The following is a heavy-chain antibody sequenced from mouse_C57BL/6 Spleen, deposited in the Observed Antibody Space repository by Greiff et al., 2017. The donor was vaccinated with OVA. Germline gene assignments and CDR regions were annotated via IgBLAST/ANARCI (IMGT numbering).Heavy chain of an antibody. CDR3: ARSEITTVVPYFDY. CDR1: GYTFTSYW. CDR2: IDPSDSYT. D-gene: IGHD1-1*01. Sequence: VQLQQPGAELVRPGTSVKLSCKASGYTFTSYWMHWVKQRPGQGLEWIGVIDPSDSYTNYNQKFKGKATLTVDTSSRTAYMQLSSLTSEDSAVYYCARSEITTVVPYFDYWGQGTTLTVSS. J-gene: IGHJ2*01. V-gene: IGHV1-59*01.